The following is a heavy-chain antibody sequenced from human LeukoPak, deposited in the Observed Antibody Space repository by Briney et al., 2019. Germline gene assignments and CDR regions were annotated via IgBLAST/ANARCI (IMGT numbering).Heavy chain of an antibody. CDR1: GFTFDDCA. Sequence: GGSLRLSCAASGFTFDDCAMHWVRQAPGKGLEWVSGIDWNSGSIGYADSVKGRFTISRDNAKNSLYLQMNSLRAEDTAVYYCAELGITMIGGVWGKGTTVTISS. V-gene: IGHV3-9*01. J-gene: IGHJ6*04. CDR3: AELGITMIGGV. CDR2: IDWNSGSI. D-gene: IGHD3-10*02.